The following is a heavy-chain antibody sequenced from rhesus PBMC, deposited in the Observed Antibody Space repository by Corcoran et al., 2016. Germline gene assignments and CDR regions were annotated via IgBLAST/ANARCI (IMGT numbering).Heavy chain of an antibody. V-gene: IGHV1-111*02. CDR3: ATDAGRWFFDY. J-gene: IGHJ4*01. Sequence: EVQLVQSGAEVKKPGASVKISCKASGYTFTDYYLHWVRQAPGKGFEWMGRVYPEDGEALHAQKFQDRVTITSDTSTDTAYMELSSLRSEDTAVYYCATDAGRWFFDYWGQGVLVTVSS. D-gene: IGHD4-29*01. CDR2: VYPEDGEA. CDR1: GYTFTDYY.